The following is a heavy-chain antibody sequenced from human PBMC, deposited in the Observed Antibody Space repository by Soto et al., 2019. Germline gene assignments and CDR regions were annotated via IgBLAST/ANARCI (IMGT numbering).Heavy chain of an antibody. CDR3: AKGDLLAAFAI. Sequence: EVQLLESGGDLVQPGESLRLSCVASGYTFSSSVMSWVRQAPGKGLEWVSTVSGSGGSTYYADSVKGRFTISRDNSKNTLYLQMNSLRAEDRAVYYCAKGDLLAAFAIWGQGTMVTVSS. CDR2: VSGSGGST. CDR1: GYTFSSSV. J-gene: IGHJ3*02. D-gene: IGHD3-16*01. V-gene: IGHV3-23*01.